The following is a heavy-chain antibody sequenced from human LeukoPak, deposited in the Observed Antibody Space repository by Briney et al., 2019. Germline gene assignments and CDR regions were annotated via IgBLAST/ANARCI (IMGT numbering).Heavy chain of an antibody. CDR2: ISNNGGYT. CDR1: GFTFSSSA. V-gene: IGHV3-23*01. CDR3: ASEAV. J-gene: IGHJ4*02. Sequence: GGSLRLSCAASGFTFSSSAMSRVRQAPGKGLEWVSAISNNGGYTYYADSVQGRFTISRDNAKNSLYLQMNSLRAEDTAVYYCASEAVWGQGTLVTVSS. D-gene: IGHD6-19*01.